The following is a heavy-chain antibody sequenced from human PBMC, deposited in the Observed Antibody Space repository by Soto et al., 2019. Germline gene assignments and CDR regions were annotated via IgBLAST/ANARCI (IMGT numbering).Heavy chain of an antibody. V-gene: IGHV4-39*01. CDR3: ARHPDVARGGFDP. J-gene: IGHJ5*02. CDR1: GGSISSSRYY. CDR2: IYYSGST. Sequence: QPQLQESGPGLVKPSETLSLTCTVSGGSISSSRYYWGWIRQPPGKGLEWIGSIYYSGSTYYNPSLQSRVTISVDTSKNQFSLKLSSVTAADPAVYHCARHPDVARGGFDPWGQGTLVTVSS. D-gene: IGHD3-10*01.